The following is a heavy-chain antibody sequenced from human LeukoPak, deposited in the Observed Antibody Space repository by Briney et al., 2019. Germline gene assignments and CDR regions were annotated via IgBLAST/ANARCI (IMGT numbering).Heavy chain of an antibody. J-gene: IGHJ4*02. D-gene: IGHD5-18*01. V-gene: IGHV1-69*13. CDR3: AAGGDTAMVTGGDYFDY. CDR1: GGTFSSYA. Sequence: ASVNVSCKASGGTFSSYAISWVRQAPGQGLEWMGGIIPIFGTANYAQKFQGRVTITADESTSTAYMELSSLRSEDTAVYYCAAGGDTAMVTGGDYFDYWGQGTLVTVSS. CDR2: IIPIFGTA.